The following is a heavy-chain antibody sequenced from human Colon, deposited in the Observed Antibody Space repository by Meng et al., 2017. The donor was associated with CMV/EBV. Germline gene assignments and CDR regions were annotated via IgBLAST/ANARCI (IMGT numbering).Heavy chain of an antibody. J-gene: IGHJ4*02. D-gene: IGHD3-10*01. Sequence: SGFSLSTSGVGVGWISQPPGKALEWLALIYWDDDKRYSPSLKSRLTITKDTSKNQVVLTMTNMDPVDTATYYCAHSYTAMVRGGFDYWGQGTLVTVSS. CDR2: IYWDDDK. CDR3: AHSYTAMVRGGFDY. V-gene: IGHV2-5*02. CDR1: GFSLSTSGVG.